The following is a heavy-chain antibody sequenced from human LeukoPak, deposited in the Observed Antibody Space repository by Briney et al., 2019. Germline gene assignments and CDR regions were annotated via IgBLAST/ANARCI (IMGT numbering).Heavy chain of an antibody. V-gene: IGHV1-18*01. CDR3: ARDPGDTAMAFRPCDY. D-gene: IGHD5-18*01. J-gene: IGHJ4*02. Sequence: ASVKVSCTASGYTFTSYGISWVRQAPGQGLEWMGWISAYNGNTNYAQKLQGRVTMTTDTSTSTAYMELRSLRSDDTAVYYCARDPGDTAMAFRPCDYWGQGTLVTVSS. CDR1: GYTFTSYG. CDR2: ISAYNGNT.